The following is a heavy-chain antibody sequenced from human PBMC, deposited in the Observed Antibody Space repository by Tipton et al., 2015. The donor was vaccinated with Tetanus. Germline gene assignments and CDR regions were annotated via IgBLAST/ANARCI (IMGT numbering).Heavy chain of an antibody. V-gene: IGHV1-3*01. Sequence: QLVQSGAEVKEPGDSVKVSCKASGYSFASYAMHWVRRAPGQRPELMGWINGANGIARYSEKFQGRVTFTRDISASTAYMELSSLESEDTAVYYCARYSLAGADGMDVWGPGTTVTVSS. CDR2: INGANGIA. J-gene: IGHJ6*02. CDR3: ARYSLAGADGMDV. D-gene: IGHD5-18*01. CDR1: GYSFASYA.